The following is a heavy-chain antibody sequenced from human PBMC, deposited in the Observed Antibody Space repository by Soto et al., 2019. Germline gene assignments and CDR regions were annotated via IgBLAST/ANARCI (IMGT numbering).Heavy chain of an antibody. Sequence: QVQLVQSGAEVKKPGSSVKVSCKASGGTFSSYAISWVRQAPGQGLEWMGGIIPIFGTANYAQKFQGRVTIIADESTSTAYMELSSLRSEDTAVYYCAREGYSSSCWSYYYGMDVWGHGTTVTVSS. V-gene: IGHV1-69*12. D-gene: IGHD6-13*01. CDR1: GGTFSSYA. CDR3: AREGYSSSCWSYYYGMDV. J-gene: IGHJ6*02. CDR2: IIPIFGTA.